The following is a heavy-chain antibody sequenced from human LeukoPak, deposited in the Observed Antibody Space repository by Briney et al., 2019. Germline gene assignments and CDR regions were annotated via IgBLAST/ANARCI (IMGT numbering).Heavy chain of an antibody. D-gene: IGHD3-3*01. CDR2: INPNSGGT. V-gene: IGHV1-2*02. Sequence: ASVKVSCKASGYTFTSYDINWVRQAPGQGLEWMGWINPNSGGTNYAQKFQGRVTMTRDTSISTAYMELSRLRSDDTAVYYCARGEDYDFWSGDPDYYYGMDVWGQGTTDTVSS. CDR1: GYTFTSYD. CDR3: ARGEDYDFWSGDPDYYYGMDV. J-gene: IGHJ6*02.